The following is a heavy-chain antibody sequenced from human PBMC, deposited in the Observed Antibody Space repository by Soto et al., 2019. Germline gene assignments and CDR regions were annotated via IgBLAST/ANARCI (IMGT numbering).Heavy chain of an antibody. V-gene: IGHV5-51*03. CDR1: GYSFTSYW. Sequence: EVQLVQSGAEVKKPGESLRISCKGSGYSFTSYWIGWVRQMPGKGLEWMGIINPGDSYSRNTPSFQGQVTILADKSISTAYLQWSSLKASDTAMYYCARIREGYNTPDYWGQGTLVTVSS. J-gene: IGHJ4*02. CDR3: ARIREGYNTPDY. CDR2: INPGDSYS. D-gene: IGHD5-12*01.